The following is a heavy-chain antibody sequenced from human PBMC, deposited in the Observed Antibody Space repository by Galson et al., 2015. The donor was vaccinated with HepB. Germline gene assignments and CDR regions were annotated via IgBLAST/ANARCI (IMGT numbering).Heavy chain of an antibody. CDR1: GYTFTKFG. J-gene: IGHJ4*02. V-gene: IGHV1-18*01. CDR3: ATARYSTSPPDN. D-gene: IGHD6-6*01. CDR2: ISGYNGNT. Sequence: VKVSCKASGYTFTKFGISWVRQAPGLGLEWMAWISGYNGNTNYAQKFQGRVTMTTDTSTSTAYMELRSLTSDDTAVYYCATARYSTSPPDNWGQGTPVTVSS.